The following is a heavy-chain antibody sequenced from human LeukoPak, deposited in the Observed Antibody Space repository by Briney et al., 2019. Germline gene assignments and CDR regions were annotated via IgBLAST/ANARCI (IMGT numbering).Heavy chain of an antibody. CDR1: GFNFNTYA. CDR3: AKGWEHQAPPDRPPLDY. Sequence: GALRLSCAASGFNFNTYAMKWVRQAPGKGLEWLAVVLFDGSDQYYADSVQGRFTISRDNSQNTLYLQMDSLRAEDTAVYYCAKGWEHQAPPDRPPLDYWGQGTLVTVSS. V-gene: IGHV3-30*04. CDR2: VLFDGSDQ. J-gene: IGHJ4*02. D-gene: IGHD1-26*01.